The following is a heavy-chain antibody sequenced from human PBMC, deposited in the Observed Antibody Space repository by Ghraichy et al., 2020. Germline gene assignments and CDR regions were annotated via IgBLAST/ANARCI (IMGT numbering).Heavy chain of an antibody. J-gene: IGHJ4*02. D-gene: IGHD3-22*01. Sequence: GGSLRLSCAASGFTFSSYGMNWVRQAPGKGLEWVAVIWYDGSNKYYVDSVKGRFTISRDNSKNSLYLQMNSLRAEDTAVYYCAVGVDSSGYFDYWGQETLVTVSS. CDR2: IWYDGSNK. V-gene: IGHV3-33*01. CDR1: GFTFSSYG. CDR3: AVGVDSSGYFDY.